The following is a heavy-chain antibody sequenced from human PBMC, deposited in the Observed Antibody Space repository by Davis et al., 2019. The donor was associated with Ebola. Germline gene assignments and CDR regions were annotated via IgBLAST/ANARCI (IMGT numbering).Heavy chain of an antibody. CDR1: GGSFSGYY. CDR3: ARHYSGSYFWFDP. CDR2: INHSGST. D-gene: IGHD1-26*01. J-gene: IGHJ5*02. V-gene: IGHV4-34*01. Sequence: SETLSLTCAVYGGSFSGYYWSWIRQPPGKGLEWIGEINHSGSTNYNPSLKSRVTISVDTSKNQFSLKLSSVTAADTAVYYCARHYSGSYFWFDPWGQGTLVTVSS.